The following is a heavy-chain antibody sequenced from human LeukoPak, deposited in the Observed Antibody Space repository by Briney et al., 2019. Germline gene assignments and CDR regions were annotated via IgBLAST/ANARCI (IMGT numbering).Heavy chain of an antibody. Sequence: GGSLRLSCAASGFTFSSYAMHWVRQAPGKGLEWVAVISYDGSNKYYADSVKGRFTISRDNSKNTLYLQMNSPRAEDTAVYYCARDEEYQLPIDYWGQGTLVTVSS. CDR2: ISYDGSNK. CDR1: GFTFSSYA. J-gene: IGHJ4*02. CDR3: ARDEEYQLPIDY. V-gene: IGHV3-30-3*01. D-gene: IGHD2-2*01.